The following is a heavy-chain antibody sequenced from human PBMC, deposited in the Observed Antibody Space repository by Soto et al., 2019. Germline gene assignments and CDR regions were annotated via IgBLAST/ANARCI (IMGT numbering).Heavy chain of an antibody. Sequence: GGSLRLSCAASGFTFSSYSMNWVRQAPGKGLEWVSSISSSSSYIYYADSVKGRFTISRDNAKNSLYLQMNSLRAEDTAVYYCARDVEGFDWKEPFDYLGHGNLVTGS. J-gene: IGHJ4*01. CDR2: ISSSSSYI. D-gene: IGHD3-9*01. V-gene: IGHV3-21*01. CDR3: ARDVEGFDWKEPFDY. CDR1: GFTFSSYS.